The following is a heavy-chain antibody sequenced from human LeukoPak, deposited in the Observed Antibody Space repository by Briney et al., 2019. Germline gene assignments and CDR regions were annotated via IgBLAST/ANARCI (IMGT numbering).Heavy chain of an antibody. CDR3: AKDGGLWVSAHWGDS. CDR2: ITTSDGNT. V-gene: IGHV3-23*01. D-gene: IGHD7-27*01. J-gene: IGHJ4*02. CDR1: GLTFSSYT. Sequence: GGSLRLSCAASGLTFSSYTMSWVRQAPGKGLEWVSTITTSDGNTYYADSVKGRFTVSRDNSKNTLFLQMNSLRAEDTAVYYCAKDGGLWVSAHWGDSWGRGTLVTVSS.